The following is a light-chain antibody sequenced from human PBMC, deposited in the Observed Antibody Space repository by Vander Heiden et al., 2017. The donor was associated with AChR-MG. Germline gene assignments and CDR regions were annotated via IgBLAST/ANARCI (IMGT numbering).Light chain of an antibody. J-gene: IGKJ1*01. V-gene: IGKV4-1*01. CDR2: WAS. CDR3: QQYYDSPPT. CDR1: QNLFFSSVNQHS. Sequence: DIVMTQSPDSLTASLGERATINCKSSQNLFFSSVNQHSLAWYQHKPGQPPKLLIYWASTRGSGVPERFSGTGSGTDFTLTISGLQAEDVAIYYCQQYYDSPPTFGRRTKVEVK.